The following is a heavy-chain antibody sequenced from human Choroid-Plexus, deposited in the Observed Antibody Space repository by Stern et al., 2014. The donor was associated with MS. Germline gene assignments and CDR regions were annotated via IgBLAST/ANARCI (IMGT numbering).Heavy chain of an antibody. CDR2: IWSDGTNS. V-gene: IGHV3-33*01. J-gene: IGHJ3*02. Sequence: DQLGESGGGVVQPGRSLRLSCAASGFTFSTYGMHWVRQAPGKGLEWVAVIWSDGTNSLYADSVKGRFTIPRENSKNTLYLQMNTLRTEDTAVYYCAREAPVEPAATDAFDIWGRGTMVAVSS. D-gene: IGHD2-2*01. CDR3: AREAPVEPAATDAFDI. CDR1: GFTFSTYG.